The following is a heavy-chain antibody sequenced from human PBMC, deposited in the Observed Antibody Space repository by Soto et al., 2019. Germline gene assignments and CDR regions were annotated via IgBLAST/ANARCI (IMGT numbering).Heavy chain of an antibody. CDR2: ISDTAHRI. V-gene: IGHV3-23*01. D-gene: IGHD1-26*01. CDR3: VILALGKFDF. Sequence: EVQLLESGGGLVQPGGSLRLSCSASGFSFGSNSMAWVRQAPGKGLALVASISDTAHRIFHADSVKGRFTISRDNSRNRLYLQMNSLRAEDTALYYCVILALGKFDFWGQGTLVIVSS. J-gene: IGHJ4*02. CDR1: GFSFGSNS.